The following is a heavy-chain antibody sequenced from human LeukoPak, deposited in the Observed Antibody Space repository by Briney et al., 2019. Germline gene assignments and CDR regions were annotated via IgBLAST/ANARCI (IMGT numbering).Heavy chain of an antibody. V-gene: IGHV1-2*02. CDR3: ARSYSSSWYDMSAFDI. Sequence: ASVKVSCTASGYTFTGYYIHWVRQAPGQGLEWMGWINPNSGGTNYAQKFQGRVTMTRDTSISTAYMELSRLRSDDTAVYYCARSYSSSWYDMSAFDIWGQGTMVTVSS. CDR2: INPNSGGT. CDR1: GYTFTGYY. J-gene: IGHJ3*02. D-gene: IGHD6-13*01.